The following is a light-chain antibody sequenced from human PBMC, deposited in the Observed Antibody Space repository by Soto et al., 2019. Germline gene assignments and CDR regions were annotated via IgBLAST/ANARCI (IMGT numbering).Light chain of an antibody. Sequence: EVVLTQSPGTLSLSPGERATLSCRASQSIDSSSLAWYQQTPGQTPRLLIYGASTRATGVSDRFSGSGSGTDFTLSISRLEPEDFATYYCQQSYTTLWTFGQGTKVEIK. CDR1: QSIDSSS. V-gene: IGKV3-20*01. CDR3: QQSYTTLWT. CDR2: GAS. J-gene: IGKJ1*01.